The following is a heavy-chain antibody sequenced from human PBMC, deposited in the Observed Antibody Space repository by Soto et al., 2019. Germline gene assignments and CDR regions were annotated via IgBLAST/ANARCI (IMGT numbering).Heavy chain of an antibody. Sequence: QVQLVESGGGLVKIGGSLRLSCAASGFTLSDHYMTWVRQVPGKGLEWVSYISASSTTIYYADSVKGLFTISRDNAKNSLFLQMNSLRAEDTAVYYCARDIRGANWGQGTLVTVSS. V-gene: IGHV3-11*01. J-gene: IGHJ4*02. CDR3: ARDIRGAN. CDR1: GFTLSDHY. CDR2: ISASSTTI.